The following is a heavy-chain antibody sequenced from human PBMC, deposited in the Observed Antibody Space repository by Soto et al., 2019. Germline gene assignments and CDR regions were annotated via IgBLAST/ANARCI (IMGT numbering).Heavy chain of an antibody. CDR2: VKFDGTIT. CDR3: ASGIQNYDGVDV. V-gene: IGHV3-74*01. J-gene: IGHJ6*02. D-gene: IGHD5-18*01. Sequence: EVQLVESGGGLVQPGGSLRVSCAASGFTFRNYWMHWVRQVPGKGLVWVSRVKFDGTITNYADSVKGRFIVSRDNARNTVDLHMYSLRADDTGVYYCASGIQNYDGVDVWGQGTTVTVSS. CDR1: GFTFRNYW.